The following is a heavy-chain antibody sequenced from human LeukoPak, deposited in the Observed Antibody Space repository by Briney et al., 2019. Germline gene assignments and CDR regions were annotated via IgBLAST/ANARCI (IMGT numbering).Heavy chain of an antibody. D-gene: IGHD3-22*01. CDR3: ARDRRGFGAYYYDS. Sequence: PSETLSLTCTVSGGSIRSTFYYWGWIRQPPGKGLEWIGSIYDGVNTYYSPSLKSRVTISVDTSKNQFSLKLSSVTAADTAVYYCARDRRGFGAYYYDSWGQGTLVTVSS. CDR2: IYDGVNT. CDR1: GGSIRSTFYY. V-gene: IGHV4-39*07. J-gene: IGHJ4*02.